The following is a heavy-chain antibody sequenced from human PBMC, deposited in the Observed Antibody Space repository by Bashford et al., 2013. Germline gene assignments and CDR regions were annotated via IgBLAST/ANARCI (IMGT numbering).Heavy chain of an antibody. D-gene: IGHD3-16*01. CDR1: GDSMNNYY. V-gene: IGHV4-4*07. CDR3: ARGLSDSYDWNWFDS. CDR2: VSSSGNT. Sequence: SETLSLTCSVSGDSMNNYYWSWIRQPAGGELEWMGRVSSSGNTRYNPSLQSRLTMSVDTSEKQFSMKLTSVIAADTAMYYCARGLSDSYDWNWFDSWGQGTLVTVSS. J-gene: IGHJ5*01.